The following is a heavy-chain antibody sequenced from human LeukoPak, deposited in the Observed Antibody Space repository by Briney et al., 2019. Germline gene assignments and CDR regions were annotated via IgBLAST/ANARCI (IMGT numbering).Heavy chain of an antibody. Sequence: GGSLRLSCAASGFTFSSYAMSWVRQAPGKGLEWVSAISGSGGSTYYADSVKGRFTISRDNSKNTLYLQMNSLRAGDTAVYYCTLLAARPGNDYWGQGTLVTVSS. V-gene: IGHV3-23*01. CDR1: GFTFSSYA. CDR3: TLLAARPGNDY. J-gene: IGHJ4*02. CDR2: ISGSGGST. D-gene: IGHD6-6*01.